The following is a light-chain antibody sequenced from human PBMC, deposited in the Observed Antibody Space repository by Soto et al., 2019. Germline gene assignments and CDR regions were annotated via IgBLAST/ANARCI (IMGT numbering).Light chain of an antibody. CDR3: QQCNTSRKWK. V-gene: IGKV3-20*01. CDR1: QSVSSNS. CDR2: GAS. Sequence: EIVLTQSPGTLSLSPGERATLSCRASQSVSSNSLAWYQQKPGQAPRLLIYGASSWASGIPERFSGSGSGKDFTLTISRLEPEDFPVYYCQQCNTSRKWKFGKGTKVDIX. J-gene: IGKJ1*01.